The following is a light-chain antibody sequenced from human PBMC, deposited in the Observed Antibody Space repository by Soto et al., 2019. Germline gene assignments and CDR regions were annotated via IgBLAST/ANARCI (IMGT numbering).Light chain of an antibody. Sequence: EVVLTQSPGTLSLSPGERASLYCRASQSVINNYLAWYQQKPGQAPRLLIYGASSRATGIPDRFSGSGSGTDFTLTISRLEPEDFAVYYCQQYGSSPITFGQGTRLEIK. CDR3: QQYGSSPIT. CDR1: QSVINNY. V-gene: IGKV3-20*01. CDR2: GAS. J-gene: IGKJ5*01.